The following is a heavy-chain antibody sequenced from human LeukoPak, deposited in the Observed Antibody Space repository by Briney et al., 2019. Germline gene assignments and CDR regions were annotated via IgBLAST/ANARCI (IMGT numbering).Heavy chain of an antibody. CDR2: ISWDGGST. J-gene: IGHJ4*02. D-gene: IGHD5-12*01. Sequence: GGSLRLSCAASGFTFDDYAMHWVRQAPGKGLEWVSLISWDGGSTYYADSVKGRFTISRDNSKNSLYPQMNSLRAEDTALYYCAKVGFRGGLDYWGQGTLVTVSS. V-gene: IGHV3-43D*03. CDR3: AKVGFRGGLDY. CDR1: GFTFDDYA.